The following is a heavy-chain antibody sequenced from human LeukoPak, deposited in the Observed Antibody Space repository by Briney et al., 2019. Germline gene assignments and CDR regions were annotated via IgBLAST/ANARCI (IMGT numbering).Heavy chain of an antibody. D-gene: IGHD1-26*01. CDR2: IGHSGGTT. CDR1: GFTFSSYA. J-gene: IGHJ4*02. Sequence: PGGSLRLSCAASGFTFSSYAMSWVRQAPGKGPEWVSAIGHSGGTTYYADSVKGRFTITRDNSKNTLYLQMNSLRAEDTAVYYCAKVGSYYWPDAYYFDYWGQGTLVTVSS. CDR3: AKVGSYYWPDAYYFDY. V-gene: IGHV3-23*01.